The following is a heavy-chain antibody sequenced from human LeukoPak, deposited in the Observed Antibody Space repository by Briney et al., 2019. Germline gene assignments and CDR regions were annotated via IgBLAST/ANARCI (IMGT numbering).Heavy chain of an antibody. V-gene: IGHV4-39*07. Sequence: SETLSLTCTVSGGSISSSSYYWGWIRQPPGKGLEWIGSIYYSGSTYYNPSLKSRVTISVDTSKNQFSLKLSSVTAADTAVYYCAREGITVAGPTSYYYYYGMDVWGQGTTVTVSS. J-gene: IGHJ6*02. CDR2: IYYSGST. CDR1: GGSISSSSYY. CDR3: AREGITVAGPTSYYYYYGMDV. D-gene: IGHD6-19*01.